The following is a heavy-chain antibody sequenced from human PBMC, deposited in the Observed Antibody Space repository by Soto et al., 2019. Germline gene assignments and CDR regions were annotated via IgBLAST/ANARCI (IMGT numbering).Heavy chain of an antibody. J-gene: IGHJ4*02. CDR2: IYWDDDK. CDR3: ARRYCSAGSCPFDY. Sequence: QITLKESGPSLVKPTQTLTLTCTFSGFSLTTSGVGVGWIRQPPGKALEWLALIYWDDDKRYSPSLKSRLTITKDTSKNQVVLTLTNMDPVDTATYYCARRYCSAGSCPFDYWGQGTLVTVSS. CDR1: GFSLTTSGVG. D-gene: IGHD2-15*01. V-gene: IGHV2-5*02.